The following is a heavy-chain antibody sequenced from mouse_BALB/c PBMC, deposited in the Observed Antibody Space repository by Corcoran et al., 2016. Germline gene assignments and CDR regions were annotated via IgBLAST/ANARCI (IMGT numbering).Heavy chain of an antibody. J-gene: IGHJ1*01. CDR3: MRYGNYWYFDV. CDR1: GFTFSGFW. CDR2: INSDGSAI. V-gene: IGHV11-2*02. Sequence: EVQLLETGGGLVQPGRSRGLSCEGSGFTFSGFWMSWVRQTPGKTLEWIGDINSDGSAINYAPSIKDRFTIFRDNDKSTLYLQMSNVRSEDTATYFCMRYGNYWYFDVWGAGTTVTVSS. D-gene: IGHD2-1*01.